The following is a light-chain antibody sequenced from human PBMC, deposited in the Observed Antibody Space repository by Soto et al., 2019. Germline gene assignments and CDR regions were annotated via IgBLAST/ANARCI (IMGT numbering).Light chain of an antibody. CDR3: CSYAGSYTHV. J-gene: IGLJ1*01. CDR1: SSDIGGYNY. Sequence: QSALTQPRSVSGSPGQSVTISCTGTSSDIGGYNYVSWYQQHPGKAPKLMMYDVIKRPSGVPDRFSGSKSGNTASLTIYRLQSEDESDYYCCSYAGSYTHVFGTGTKVTVL. CDR2: DVI. V-gene: IGLV2-11*01.